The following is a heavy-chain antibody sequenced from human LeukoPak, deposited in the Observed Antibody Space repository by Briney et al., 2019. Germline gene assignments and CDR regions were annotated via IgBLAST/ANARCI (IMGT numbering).Heavy chain of an antibody. Sequence: GGSLRLSCAASEFTFSSYWMHWVRHAPGKGLVWVSYINSDGTNIGHADFVKGRFTISRDNAKNTLYLQMNSLRAEDAAVYYCATIGDRRSGELYRIDYWGQGTLVTVSS. J-gene: IGHJ4*02. CDR2: INSDGTNI. D-gene: IGHD1-26*01. CDR3: ATIGDRRSGELYRIDY. V-gene: IGHV3-74*01. CDR1: EFTFSSYW.